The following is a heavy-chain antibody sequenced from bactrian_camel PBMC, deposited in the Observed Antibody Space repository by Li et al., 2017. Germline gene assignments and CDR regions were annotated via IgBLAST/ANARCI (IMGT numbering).Heavy chain of an antibody. CDR2: IDAAGGST. V-gene: IGHV3S40*01. Sequence: VQLVESGGGLVQPGGSLRLSCSGSGFTFSSSYLRWGRQAPGKGLEWVSSIDAAGGSTWYSDSVKGRFTISRDNAKNTAYLQMNSLKPEDTAVYYCAAGLDGWVGLFPRTIKECNYWGQGTQVTVS. J-gene: IGHJ4*01. CDR3: AAGLDGWVGLFPRTIKECNY. D-gene: IGHD5*01. CDR1: GFTFSSSY.